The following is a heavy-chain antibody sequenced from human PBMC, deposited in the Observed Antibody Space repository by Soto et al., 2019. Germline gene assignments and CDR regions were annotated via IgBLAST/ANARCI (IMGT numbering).Heavy chain of an antibody. J-gene: IGHJ6*02. CDR3: AKMDADLLPYYYYGMDV. Sequence: QVQLVESGGGVVQPGRSLRLSCAASGFRFSDYGIYWVRQAPGEGLEWVALISYDGSKKFYTDSVKGRFTISRDNSKNTMYLQIDRLRAEDTAVYYCAKMDADLLPYYYYGMDVWGQGTTFTVSS. V-gene: IGHV3-30*18. CDR2: ISYDGSKK. CDR1: GFRFSDYG. D-gene: IGHD1-26*01.